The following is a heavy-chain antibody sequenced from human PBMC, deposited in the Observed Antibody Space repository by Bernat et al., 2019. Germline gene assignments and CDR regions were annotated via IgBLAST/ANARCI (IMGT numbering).Heavy chain of an antibody. CDR1: GFTFSSYS. J-gene: IGHJ4*02. Sequence: EVQLVESGGGLVKPGGSLRLSCAASGFTFSSYSMNWVRQAPGKGLEWVSYISSSSYIYYADSVKGRFTISRDNAKNSLYLQMNSLRAEDTAVYYCARDRGGIVATTFDYWGQGTLVTVSS. D-gene: IGHD5-12*01. CDR3: ARDRGGIVATTFDY. CDR2: ISSSSYI. V-gene: IGHV3-21*05.